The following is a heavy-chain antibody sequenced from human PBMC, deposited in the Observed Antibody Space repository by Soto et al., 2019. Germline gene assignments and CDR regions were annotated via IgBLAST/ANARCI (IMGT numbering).Heavy chain of an antibody. CDR3: ARFGVEAWLELGRGGYYGMYV. D-gene: IGHD3-16*01. CDR1: GGTFSSYA. J-gene: IGHJ6*02. Sequence: QVQLVQSGAEVKKPGSSVKVSCKASGGTFSSYAISWVRQAPGQGLEWMGGIIPIFGTANYAQKFQGRVTITADKSPATAYMELSGLRCEDTAVYYSARFGVEAWLELGRGGYYGMYVWGQGTTVTVS. V-gene: IGHV1-69*06. CDR2: IIPIFGTA.